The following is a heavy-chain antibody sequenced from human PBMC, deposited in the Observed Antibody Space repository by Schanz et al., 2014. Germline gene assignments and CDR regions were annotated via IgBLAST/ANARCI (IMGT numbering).Heavy chain of an antibody. CDR3: ARGPSTGAFDI. CDR1: GYTFTSYY. V-gene: IGHV1-46*03. Sequence: QVQLVQSGAEVKKPGASVKVSCEASGYTFTSYYIHWFRQAPGQGLEWMGLINPSVGNTNDAQKFRGRVTMTRDTSTSTVYMELSSLRSEDTAVYFCARGPSTGAFDIWGQGTMVTVSS. J-gene: IGHJ3*02. CDR2: INPSVGNT.